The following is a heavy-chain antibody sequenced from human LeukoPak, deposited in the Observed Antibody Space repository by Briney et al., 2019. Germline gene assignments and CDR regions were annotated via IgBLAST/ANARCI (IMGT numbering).Heavy chain of an antibody. Sequence: PGGSLRLSCAASGFTFSSYGMHWVRQAPGKGLEWVAVIWYDGSNKYYADSVKGRFTISRDNSKNTLYLQTNSLRAEDTAVYYCARDLFSSSWYELDDYWGQGTLVTVSS. CDR1: GFTFSSYG. D-gene: IGHD6-13*01. CDR3: ARDLFSSSWYELDDY. J-gene: IGHJ4*02. V-gene: IGHV3-33*01. CDR2: IWYDGSNK.